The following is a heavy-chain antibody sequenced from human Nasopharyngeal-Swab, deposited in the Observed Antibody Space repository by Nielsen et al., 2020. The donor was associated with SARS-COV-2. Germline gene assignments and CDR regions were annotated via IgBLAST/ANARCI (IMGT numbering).Heavy chain of an antibody. CDR3: ARDTTWDGWFGEFFGY. V-gene: IGHV3-7*01. Sequence: GVSLRLSCAASGFTFSSYWMSWVRQAPGKGLEWVANIKQDGSEKYYVDSVKGRFTISRDNAKNSLYLQMNSLRAEDTAVYYCARDTTWDGWFGEFFGYWGQGTLVTVSS. J-gene: IGHJ4*02. CDR1: GFTFSSYW. CDR2: IKQDGSEK. D-gene: IGHD3-10*01.